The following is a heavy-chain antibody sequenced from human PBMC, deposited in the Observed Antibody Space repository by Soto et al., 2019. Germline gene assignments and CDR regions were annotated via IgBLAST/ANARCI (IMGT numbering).Heavy chain of an antibody. CDR1: GYTFTSYG. D-gene: IGHD2-2*01. J-gene: IGHJ6*02. CDR3: AREGYCISTRCRHYDYYGMDV. Sequence: QVQLVQSGAEVKKPGASVKVSCKASGYTFTSYGISWVRQAPGQGLEWMGWISAYNGNTNYAQKLQGRVTMTTGTSTSTDYMELRSLRSDDTAVYYCAREGYCISTRCRHYDYYGMDVWGQGTTVTVSS. CDR2: ISAYNGNT. V-gene: IGHV1-18*01.